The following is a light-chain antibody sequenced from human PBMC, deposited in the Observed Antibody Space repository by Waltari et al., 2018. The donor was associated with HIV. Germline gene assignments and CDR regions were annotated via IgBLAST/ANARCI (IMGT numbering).Light chain of an antibody. Sequence: QSVLTQPPSASGTPGQRVTISCSGSSPTIGHDNVYWYQQLPGTAPKLLIYKNYQRPSGVPDRFAGSKSGTSASLAISGLRSEDEADYYCVGWDASLSAYVFGTGTKVTIL. J-gene: IGLJ1*01. CDR2: KNY. CDR1: SPTIGHDN. V-gene: IGLV1-47*01. CDR3: VGWDASLSAYV.